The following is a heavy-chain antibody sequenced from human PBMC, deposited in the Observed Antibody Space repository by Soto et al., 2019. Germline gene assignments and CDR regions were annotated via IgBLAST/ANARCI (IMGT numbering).Heavy chain of an antibody. Sequence: EVQLVESGGGLVKPGGSLRLSCAASGFTFSIYSMAWVRQAPGKGLEWVSSISSSSDYIYYADSMKGRFTISRDNAKNSLYLQMNSLRAEDTAVYYCARSPGRDGYNHFEYWGQGTLDTVSS. V-gene: IGHV3-21*01. J-gene: IGHJ4*02. D-gene: IGHD5-12*01. CDR2: ISSSSDYI. CDR1: GFTFSIYS. CDR3: ARSPGRDGYNHFEY.